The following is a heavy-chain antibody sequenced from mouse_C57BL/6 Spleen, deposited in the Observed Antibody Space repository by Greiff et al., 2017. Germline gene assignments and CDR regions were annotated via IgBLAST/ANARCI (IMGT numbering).Heavy chain of an antibody. D-gene: IGHD1-1*01. Sequence: VQLQQSGAELARPGASVKLSCKASGYTFTSYGISWVKQRTGQGLEWIGEIYPRSGNTYYNEKFKGKATLTADKSSSTAYMELRSLTSEDSAVYFCARYPYYYGSSLYYFDYWGQGTTLTVSS. CDR2: IYPRSGNT. CDR3: ARYPYYYGSSLYYFDY. J-gene: IGHJ2*01. CDR1: GYTFTSYG. V-gene: IGHV1-81*01.